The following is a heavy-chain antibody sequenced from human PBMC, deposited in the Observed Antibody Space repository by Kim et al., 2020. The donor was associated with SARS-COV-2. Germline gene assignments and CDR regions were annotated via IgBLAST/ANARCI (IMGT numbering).Heavy chain of an antibody. CDR2: IKSKTDGGTT. Sequence: GSLRLSCAASGFTFSNAWMSWVRQAPGKGLEWVGRIKSKTDGGTTDYAAPVKGRFTISRDDSKNTLYLQMNSLKTEDTAVYYCTTGGSYSRGGPFDYWGQGTLVTVSS. D-gene: IGHD1-26*01. J-gene: IGHJ4*02. CDR3: TTGGSYSRGGPFDY. CDR1: GFTFSNAW. V-gene: IGHV3-15*01.